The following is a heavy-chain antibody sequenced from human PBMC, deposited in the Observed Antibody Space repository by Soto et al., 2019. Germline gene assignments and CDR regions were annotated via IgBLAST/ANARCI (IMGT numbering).Heavy chain of an antibody. Sequence: GASVKVSCKASGYTFTSYGISWVRQAPGQGLEWMGWISAYNGNTNYAQKLQGRVTMTTDTSTSTAYMELRSLRSDDTAVYYCARGWVKLAYCGGDCYPPDYWGQGTLVTVSS. V-gene: IGHV1-18*01. D-gene: IGHD2-21*02. CDR2: ISAYNGNT. CDR3: ARGWVKLAYCGGDCYPPDY. CDR1: GYTFTSYG. J-gene: IGHJ4*02.